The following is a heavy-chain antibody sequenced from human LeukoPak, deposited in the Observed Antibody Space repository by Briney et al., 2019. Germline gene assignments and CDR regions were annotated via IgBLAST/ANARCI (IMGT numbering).Heavy chain of an antibody. Sequence: GGSLRLSCAASGFTFSSYGMHWVRQAPGKGLEWVAVISYDGSNKYYADSVKGRFTISRDNSKNTLYLQMNSLRAEDTAVYYCSHGSGSYSSDYWGQGTLVTVSS. V-gene: IGHV3-30*03. D-gene: IGHD3-10*01. CDR1: GFTFSSYG. J-gene: IGHJ4*02. CDR3: SHGSGSYSSDY. CDR2: ISYDGSNK.